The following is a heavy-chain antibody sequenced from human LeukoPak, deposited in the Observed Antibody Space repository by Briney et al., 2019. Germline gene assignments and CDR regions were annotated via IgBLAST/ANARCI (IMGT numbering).Heavy chain of an antibody. D-gene: IGHD4-17*01. J-gene: IGHJ4*02. CDR3: ARVGGYYGVPVGVDY. CDR1: GYSISSGYY. CDR2: IYHSGST. V-gene: IGHV4-38-2*02. Sequence: SETLSLTCTVSGYSISSGYYWGWIRPPPGKGLEWIGSIYHSGSTYYNPSLKSRVTISVDTSKNQFSLKLSSVTAADTAVYYCARVGGYYGVPVGVDYWGQGTLVTASS.